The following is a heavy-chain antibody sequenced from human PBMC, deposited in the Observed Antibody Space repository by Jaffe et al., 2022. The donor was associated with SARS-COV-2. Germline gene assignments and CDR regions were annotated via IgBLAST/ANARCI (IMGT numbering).Heavy chain of an antibody. CDR2: IYYSGGA. CDR3: ARLQQWLVPGDY. Sequence: QVQLQESGPGLVKPSETLSLTCTVSGASISSYYWSWIRQPPGKGLEWIGYIYYSGGADYNPSLKGRVAISLDTSKDQFSLSLSSVTAADTAVYYCARLQQWLVPGDYWGQGTLVTVSS. J-gene: IGHJ4*02. D-gene: IGHD6-19*01. CDR1: GASISSYY. V-gene: IGHV4-59*01.